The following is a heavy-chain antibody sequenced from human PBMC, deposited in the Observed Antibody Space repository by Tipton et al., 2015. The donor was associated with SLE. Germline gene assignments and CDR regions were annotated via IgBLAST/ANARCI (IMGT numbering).Heavy chain of an antibody. Sequence: LRLSCSVSGVSIGDYPWRWGWIRQPPGKGLEWIGTVSYSGRTYYNPSLKSRVTLSLDTSRDQFSLRLTSVTAADTAVYFCARDAVPGPRFDYRRSWGIVPWGQGTLVGVSS. CDR2: VSYSGRT. J-gene: IGHJ5*02. CDR1: GVSIGDYPWR. D-gene: IGHD3-16*01. V-gene: IGHV4-39*07. CDR3: ARDAVPGPRFDYRRSWGIVP.